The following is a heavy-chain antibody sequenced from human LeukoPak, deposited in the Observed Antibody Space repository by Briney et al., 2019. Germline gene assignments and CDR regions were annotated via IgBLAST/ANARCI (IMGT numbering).Heavy chain of an antibody. CDR2: IYYSGST. CDR1: GGSISSYY. Sequence: SETLSLTCTVSGGSISSYYWSWIRQPPGKGLEWIGYIYYSGSTNYNPSLKSRVTISVDTSKNQFSLKLSSVTAADTAVYYCARGPYYDSSGYYVYWGQGTLVTVSS. D-gene: IGHD3-22*01. CDR3: ARGPYYDSSGYYVY. V-gene: IGHV4-59*01. J-gene: IGHJ4*02.